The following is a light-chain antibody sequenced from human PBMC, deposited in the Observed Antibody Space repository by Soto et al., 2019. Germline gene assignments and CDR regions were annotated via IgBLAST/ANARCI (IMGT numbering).Light chain of an antibody. CDR2: GNS. CDR1: SSNIGDFP. CDR3: QSYDNSLDGVI. J-gene: IGLJ2*01. V-gene: IGLV1-40*01. Sequence: QTVVTQPPSASGTPGQRVTISCSGSSSNIGDFPVNWYQHLPGAAPKLLIYGNSNRPSGVPDRLSGSKSGTSASLAITGLQAEDEADYYCQSYDNSLDGVIFGGGTKVTVL.